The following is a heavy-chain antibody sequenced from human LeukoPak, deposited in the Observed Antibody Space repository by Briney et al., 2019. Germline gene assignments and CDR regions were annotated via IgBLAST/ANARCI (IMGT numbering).Heavy chain of an antibody. J-gene: IGHJ5*02. Sequence: SETLSLTCTVSGGSISSSSYYWGWIRQPPGKGLEWIGSIYYSGSTYYNPSLKSRVTISVDTSKNQFSLKLSSVTAADTAVYYCARRIAVAGLYWFDLWGQGTLVTVSS. CDR3: ARRIAVAGLYWFDL. D-gene: IGHD6-19*01. V-gene: IGHV4-39*01. CDR2: IYYSGST. CDR1: GGSISSSSYY.